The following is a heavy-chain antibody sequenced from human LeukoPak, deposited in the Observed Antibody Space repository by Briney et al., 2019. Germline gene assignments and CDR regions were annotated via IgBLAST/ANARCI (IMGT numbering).Heavy chain of an antibody. CDR3: ARSPGRYGGNSAKVY. V-gene: IGHV1-18*01. D-gene: IGHD4-23*01. CDR2: ISAYNGNT. J-gene: IGHJ4*02. CDR1: GYTFTSYG. Sequence: ASVKVSCKASGYTFTSYGISWVRQAPGQGLEWMGWISAYNGNTNYAQKLQGRVTMTTDTSTSSAYMELRSLRSDDTAVYYCARSPGRYGGNSAKVYWGQGTLVTVSS.